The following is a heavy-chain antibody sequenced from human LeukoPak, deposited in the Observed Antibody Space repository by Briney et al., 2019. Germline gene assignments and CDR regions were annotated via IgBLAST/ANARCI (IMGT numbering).Heavy chain of an antibody. D-gene: IGHD2-21*02. CDR2: FDPEDGET. CDR1: GYTLTELS. V-gene: IGHV1-24*01. Sequence: ASVKVSCKVSGYTLTELSMHWVRQAPGKGLEWMGGFDPEDGETIYAQKFQGRVTMTEDTSTDTAYMELSSLRSEDTAVYYCARDDGAYCGGDCYRGPESDAFDIWGQGTMVTVSS. CDR3: ARDDGAYCGGDCYRGPESDAFDI. J-gene: IGHJ3*02.